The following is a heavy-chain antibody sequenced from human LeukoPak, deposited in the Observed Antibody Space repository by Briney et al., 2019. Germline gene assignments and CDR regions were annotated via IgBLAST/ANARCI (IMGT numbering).Heavy chain of an antibody. V-gene: IGHV3-23*01. J-gene: IGHJ6*03. Sequence: GGSLRLSCAASGFTFSSYAMSWVRQAPGKGLEWVSSVTGSGDNTYYADSVKGRFTISRDNSKNTLSVQVNSLRAEDTAVYYCARMASFKVADSYYYYMDVWGKGTTVTVSS. CDR1: GFTFSSYA. CDR3: ARMASFKVADSYYYYMDV. CDR2: VTGSGDNT. D-gene: IGHD5-24*01.